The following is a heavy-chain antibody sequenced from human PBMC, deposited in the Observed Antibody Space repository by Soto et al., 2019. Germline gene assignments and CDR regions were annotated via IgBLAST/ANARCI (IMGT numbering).Heavy chain of an antibody. CDR1: GFTFSHYA. J-gene: IGHJ5*02. CDR2: IDGGGVFT. D-gene: IGHD3-22*01. V-gene: IGHV3-23*01. CDR3: AKDPDYGDTSGYPPPPP. Sequence: PGGSLRLSCATSGFTFSHYAMIWVRQAPGKGLEWVSVIDGGGVFTDYAQSVNGRFTISRDNSKNTLYLQMNSLGVDDTALYYCAKDPDYGDTSGYPPPPPWGRGTRVTVSS.